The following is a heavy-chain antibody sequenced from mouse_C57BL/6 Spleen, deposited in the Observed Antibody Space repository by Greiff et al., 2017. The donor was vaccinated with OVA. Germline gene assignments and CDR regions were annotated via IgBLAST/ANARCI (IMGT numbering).Heavy chain of an antibody. Sequence: QVQLQQSGAELVKPGASVKISCKASGYAFSSYWMNWVKQRPGKGLEWIGQIYPGDGDTNYNGKFKGKATLTADKSSSTAYMQLSSLTSEDSAVYFCARGGQLRLRRGFDYWGQGTTLTVSS. V-gene: IGHV1-80*01. J-gene: IGHJ2*01. CDR1: GYAFSSYW. CDR3: ARGGQLRLRRGFDY. D-gene: IGHD3-2*02. CDR2: IYPGDGDT.